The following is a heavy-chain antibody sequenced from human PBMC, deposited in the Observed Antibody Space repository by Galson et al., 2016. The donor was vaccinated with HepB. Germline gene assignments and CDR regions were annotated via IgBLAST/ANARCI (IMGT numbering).Heavy chain of an antibody. Sequence: SLRLSCAASGFKFITTWMHWVRQSPGKGPVWVSRINGDGRITNYADSVRGRFTISRDNAKNTVSLQMNSLRAEDTAIYYCVRDFLWGEGADAFDIWSQGTRVTVSS. D-gene: IGHD3-16*01. CDR3: VRDFLWGEGADAFDI. CDR2: INGDGRIT. J-gene: IGHJ3*02. V-gene: IGHV3-74*01. CDR1: GFKFITTW.